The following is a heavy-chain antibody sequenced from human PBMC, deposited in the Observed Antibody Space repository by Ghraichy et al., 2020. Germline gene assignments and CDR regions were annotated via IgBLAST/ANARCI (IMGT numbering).Heavy chain of an antibody. CDR1: GYTFTSYD. D-gene: IGHD3-9*01. V-gene: IGHV1-8*01. CDR3: ARGQGYYDILTGYYSYFDY. CDR2: MNPNSGNT. Sequence: ASVKVSCKASGYTFTSYDINWVRQATGQGLEWMGWMNPNSGNTGYAQKFQGRVTMTRNNSINTVYMELSSLRSEDTAVYYCARGQGYYDILTGYYSYFDYWGQGTLVTVSS. J-gene: IGHJ4*02.